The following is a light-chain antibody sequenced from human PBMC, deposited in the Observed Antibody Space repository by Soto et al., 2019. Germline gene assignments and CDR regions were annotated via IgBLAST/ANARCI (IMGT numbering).Light chain of an antibody. J-gene: IGKJ2*01. V-gene: IGKV1-9*01. Sequence: DIPLTQSPSVLSASVRDRVTITCRASQGISSYLAWYQQKPGEAPKLLIYAASTLQSGVPSRFSGSGSGTEFTLTIFSLQPEDFATYYCHQLNSYPYTFGQGTKLEIK. CDR1: QGISSY. CDR2: AAS. CDR3: HQLNSYPYT.